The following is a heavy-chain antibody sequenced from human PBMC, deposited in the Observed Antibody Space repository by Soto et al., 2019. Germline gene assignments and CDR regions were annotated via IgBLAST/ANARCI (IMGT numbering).Heavy chain of an antibody. J-gene: IGHJ5*02. CDR3: AKVPYYYDSSGHT. Sequence: GGSLRLSCAASGFSFRTYTMSWVRQAPGKGLEWLSVISGSGGSPSYADSVQGRFVISRDNARNTLYLHMNSLRAEDTAMYYCAKVPYYYDSSGHTWGQGTLVTVSS. CDR1: GFSFRTYT. D-gene: IGHD3-22*01. V-gene: IGHV3-23*01. CDR2: ISGSGGSP.